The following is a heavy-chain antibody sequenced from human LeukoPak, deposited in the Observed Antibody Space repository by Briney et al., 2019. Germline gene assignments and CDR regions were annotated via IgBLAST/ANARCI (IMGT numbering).Heavy chain of an antibody. CDR1: GYTFTGYY. J-gene: IGHJ6*02. CDR2: INPNSGGT. V-gene: IGHV1-2*02. CDR3: ARDDYGGNSDVSYYYYGMDV. Sequence: ASVTVSCTASGYTFTGYYMHWVRQAPGQGLEWMGWINPNSGGTNYAQKFQGRVTITADESTSTAYMELSSLRSEDTAVYYCARDDYGGNSDVSYYYYGMDVWGQGTTVTVSS. D-gene: IGHD4-23*01.